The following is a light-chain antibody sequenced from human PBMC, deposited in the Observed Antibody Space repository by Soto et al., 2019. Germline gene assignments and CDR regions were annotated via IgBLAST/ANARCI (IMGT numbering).Light chain of an antibody. Sequence: QSVLTQSTSVSGAPGQRVTISCTGSSSNIGAGYDVHWYQQLPGTAPKLLIYGSRYRPSGVPDRFSGSKSGTSASLAITGLQAEDEADYYCQSYDSSLSVVVFGGGTKLTVL. V-gene: IGLV1-40*01. J-gene: IGLJ2*01. CDR2: GSR. CDR1: SSNIGAGYD. CDR3: QSYDSSLSVVV.